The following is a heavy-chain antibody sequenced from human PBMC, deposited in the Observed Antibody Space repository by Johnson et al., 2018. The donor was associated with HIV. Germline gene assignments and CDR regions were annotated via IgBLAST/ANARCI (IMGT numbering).Heavy chain of an antibody. J-gene: IGHJ3*02. V-gene: IGHV3-23*04. CDR1: GFTFDDYA. Sequence: VQLVESGGGVVQPGGSLRLSCAASGFTFDDYAMHWVRQAPGKGLEWVSAISGSGGSTYYADSVKGRFTISRDNSKNTLYLQMNSLRAEDTAVYYCAKVGIVGATTGAFDIWGKGTMVTVSS. D-gene: IGHD1-26*01. CDR3: AKVGIVGATTGAFDI. CDR2: ISGSGGST.